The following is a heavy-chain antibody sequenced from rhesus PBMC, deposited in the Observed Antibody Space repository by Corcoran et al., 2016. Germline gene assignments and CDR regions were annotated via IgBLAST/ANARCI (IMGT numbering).Heavy chain of an antibody. J-gene: IGHJ6*01. D-gene: IGHD3-34*01. CDR2: LDPSYSDT. Sequence: EVQLVQSGAEVKRPGESLKISCKTSGSSFTSYWISWVRQMPGKGREWMGALDPSYSDTRHNPSFQGQGTISADKSISTAYLQWSRLKASDTATYYCAKGVGDYYYGLDSWGQGVVVTVSS. CDR1: GSSFTSYW. V-gene: IGHV5-20*01. CDR3: AKGVGDYYYGLDS.